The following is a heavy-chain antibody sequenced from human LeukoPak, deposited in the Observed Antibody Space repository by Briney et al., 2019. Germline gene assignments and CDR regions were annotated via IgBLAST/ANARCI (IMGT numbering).Heavy chain of an antibody. V-gene: IGHV1-69*05. CDR1: GGTFSSYA. J-gene: IGHJ4*02. Sequence: RASVKVSCKASGGTFSSYAISWVRQAPGQGLEWMGGIIPIFGTANYAQKFQGRVTITTDESTSTAYMELSSLRSEDTAVYYCARNSRYCSRGTSCYIFPGSFDYWGQGTLVTVSS. CDR3: ARNSRYCSRGTSCYIFPGSFDY. D-gene: IGHD2-2*02. CDR2: IIPIFGTA.